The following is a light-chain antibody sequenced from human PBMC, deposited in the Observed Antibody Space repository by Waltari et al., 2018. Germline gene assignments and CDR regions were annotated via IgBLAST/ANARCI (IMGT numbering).Light chain of an antibody. CDR3: QTGGHGTWV. CDR1: SGHSSNV. V-gene: IGLV4-69*01. J-gene: IGLJ3*02. CDR2: VNSYGSH. Sequence: QLVLTQSPSASASLGASVKLTCTLSSGHSSNVIAWLQQQPEKGPRYLMKVNSYGSHSKGDEIPDRFSGSSSGAERYLTISSLQSEDEADYYCQTGGHGTWVFVGGTKLTVL.